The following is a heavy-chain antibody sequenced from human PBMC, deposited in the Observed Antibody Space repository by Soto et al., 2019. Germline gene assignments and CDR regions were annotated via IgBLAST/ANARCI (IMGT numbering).Heavy chain of an antibody. Sequence: SETLSLTCSVSGVSMNDYYWSWIRQPAGRGLEWIGRIFTNGNTNYNPSLRGRLTVSVDTSTNQVSLRLTSVTAADTAVYYCASGPLVSRYYGLNVWGQGTTVTVFS. J-gene: IGHJ6*02. CDR3: ASGPLVSRYYGLNV. CDR2: IFTNGNT. V-gene: IGHV4-4*07. CDR1: GVSMNDYY.